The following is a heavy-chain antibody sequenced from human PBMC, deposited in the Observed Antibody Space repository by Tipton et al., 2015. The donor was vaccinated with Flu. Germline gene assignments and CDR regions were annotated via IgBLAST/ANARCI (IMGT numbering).Heavy chain of an antibody. Sequence: GSLRLSCAASGFTFSDYYMSWIRQAPGKGLEWVSYISSSGSTIYYADSVKGRFTTSRDDAKNSLYLQMNSLRAEDTAVYYCASLVDTAMAHYYYYGMDVWGQGTTVTVSS. CDR2: ISSSGSTI. V-gene: IGHV3-11*01. D-gene: IGHD5-18*01. J-gene: IGHJ6*02. CDR3: ASLVDTAMAHYYYYGMDV. CDR1: GFTFSDYY.